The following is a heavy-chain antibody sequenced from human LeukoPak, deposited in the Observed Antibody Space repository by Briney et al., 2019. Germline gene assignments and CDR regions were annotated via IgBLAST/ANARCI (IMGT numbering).Heavy chain of an antibody. CDR1: GGTFSSYA. D-gene: IGHD2-21*01. CDR3: ARGEGLSVIGGQRGLFDY. CDR2: IIPIFGTA. Sequence: ASVKVSCKASGGTFSSYAISWVRQAPGQGLEWMGGIIPIFGTANYAQKFQGRVTITTDESTSTAYMELSSLRSEDTAVYYCARGEGLSVIGGQRGLFDYWGQGTLVTVSS. J-gene: IGHJ4*02. V-gene: IGHV1-69*05.